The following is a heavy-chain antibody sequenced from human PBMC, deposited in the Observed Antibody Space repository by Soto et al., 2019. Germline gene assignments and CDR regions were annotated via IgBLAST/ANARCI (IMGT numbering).Heavy chain of an antibody. V-gene: IGHV4-59*01. CDR3: ARGAWIYYGSGSYEIDP. D-gene: IGHD3-10*01. J-gene: IGHJ5*02. CDR2: IYYSGST. CDR1: GGSISSYY. Sequence: SETLSLTCTVSGGSISSYYWSWIRQPPGKGLEWIGYIYYSGSTNYNPSLKSRVTISVDTSKNQFSLKLSSVTAADTAVYYCARGAWIYYGSGSYEIDPSGQATLVTVSS.